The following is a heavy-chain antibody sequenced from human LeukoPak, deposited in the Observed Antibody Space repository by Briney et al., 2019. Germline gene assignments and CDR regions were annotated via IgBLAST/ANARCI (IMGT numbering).Heavy chain of an antibody. Sequence: PGGSLRLSCAASGFTFSSYSMNWVRQAPGKGPEWVSYISSSSSTIYYADSVKGRFTISRDNAKNSLYLQMNSLRAEDTAVYYCARRDCSSTSCPYYYYGMDVWGQGTTVTVSS. D-gene: IGHD2-2*01. J-gene: IGHJ6*02. CDR3: ARRDCSSTSCPYYYYGMDV. CDR1: GFTFSSYS. V-gene: IGHV3-48*01. CDR2: ISSSSSTI.